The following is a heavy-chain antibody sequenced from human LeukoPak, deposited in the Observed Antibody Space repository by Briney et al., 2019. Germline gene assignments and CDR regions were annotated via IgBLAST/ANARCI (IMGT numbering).Heavy chain of an antibody. CDR2: IYHSGST. Sequence: PSGTLSLTCTVSGGSISSSNWWSWVRQPPGKGLEWIGEIYHSGSTNYNPSLKSRVTISVDKSKNQFSLKLSSVTAADTAVYYCARDTGIAVAGLFDYWGQGTLVTVSS. D-gene: IGHD6-19*01. V-gene: IGHV4-4*02. J-gene: IGHJ4*02. CDR3: ARDTGIAVAGLFDY. CDR1: GGSISSSNW.